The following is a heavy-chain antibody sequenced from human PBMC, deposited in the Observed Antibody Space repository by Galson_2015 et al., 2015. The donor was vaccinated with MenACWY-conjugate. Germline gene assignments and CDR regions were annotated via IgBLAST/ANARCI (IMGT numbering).Heavy chain of an antibody. V-gene: IGHV4-38-2*02. CDR1: GYSISSGYY. CDR3: ARDQVPVNGAFDI. J-gene: IGHJ3*02. CDR2: IFHSGNT. Sequence: SETLSLTCAVSGYSISSGYYWGWIRQPPGEGLEWIGSIFHSGNTYYNPSLKSRVPVSIDTSKNQFSLKLSSVTAADTAVYYCARDQVPVNGAFDIWGQGTMVTVSS. D-gene: IGHD2-8*01.